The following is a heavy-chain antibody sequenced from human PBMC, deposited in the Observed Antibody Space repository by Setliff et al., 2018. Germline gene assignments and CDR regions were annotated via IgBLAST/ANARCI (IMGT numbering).Heavy chain of an antibody. V-gene: IGHV1-69*05. J-gene: IGHJ6*03. CDR3: AREGVDTRSSTDYRYYMDV. D-gene: IGHD2-15*01. CDR2: TIPMFGTT. CDR1: GGTFRNYG. Sequence: SVKVSCKATGGTFRNYGISWVRQAPGQGLEWMGGTIPMFGTTNYAQKFQGRVTVITDESTSTAYMELSSLKSADTAMYYCAREGVDTRSSTDYRYYMDVWGKGTTVTVSS.